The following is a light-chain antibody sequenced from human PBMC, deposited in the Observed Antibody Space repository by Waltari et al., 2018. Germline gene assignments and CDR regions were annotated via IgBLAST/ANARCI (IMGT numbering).Light chain of an antibody. V-gene: IGLV2-23*02. CDR3: CSYVDSRTFV. J-gene: IGLJ2*01. CDR2: EDT. Sequence: QSALTQPASVSGSPGQSITIPCTGTSSDIASYNLVSWYQQHPGEAPKVIIYEDTKRPSGLSNRFSASKSGNTASLTISGLQAEDEADYHCCSYVDSRTFVFGGGTRLTVL. CDR1: SSDIASYNL.